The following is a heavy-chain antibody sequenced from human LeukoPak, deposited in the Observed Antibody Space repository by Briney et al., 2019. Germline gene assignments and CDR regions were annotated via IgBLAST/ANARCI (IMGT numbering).Heavy chain of an antibody. CDR1: GFTFSSYA. V-gene: IGHV3-23*01. CDR2: ISGSSGTT. J-gene: IGHJ4*02. CDR3: AKRGAEVGATVAPGDY. Sequence: PGGSLRLSCAASGFTFSSYAMSWVRQAPGKGLEWVSAISGSSGTTYYADSVKGRFTISRDSSKNTLYLQMNSLRAEDTAIYYCAKRGAEVGATVAPGDYWGQGTLVTVSS. D-gene: IGHD1-26*01.